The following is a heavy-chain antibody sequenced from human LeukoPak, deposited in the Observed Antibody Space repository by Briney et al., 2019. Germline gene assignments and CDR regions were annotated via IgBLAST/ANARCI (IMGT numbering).Heavy chain of an antibody. CDR3: ARAGLGGYNKEADY. J-gene: IGHJ4*02. CDR2: ITPIFGAA. Sequence: SVKVSCKASGGTFSSYPFTWVRQAPGQGLEWMGEITPIFGAANYAQKFQGRVTITADESTSTAYMELSSLRSEDTAVYYCARAGLGGYNKEADYWGQGTLVTVSS. V-gene: IGHV1-69*13. CDR1: GGTFSSYP. D-gene: IGHD5-24*01.